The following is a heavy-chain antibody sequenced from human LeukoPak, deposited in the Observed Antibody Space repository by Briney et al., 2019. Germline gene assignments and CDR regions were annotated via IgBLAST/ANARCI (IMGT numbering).Heavy chain of an antibody. D-gene: IGHD3-3*01. CDR2: IIPILGIA. Sequence: SVKVSCKASGGTFSSYAISWVRQAPGQGLEWMGRIIPILGIANYAQKFQGRVTITADKSTSTAYMELSSLRSEDTAVYYCARVGISRWAFGIWGQGTMVTVSS. CDR3: ARVGISRWAFGI. J-gene: IGHJ3*02. V-gene: IGHV1-69*04. CDR1: GGTFSSYA.